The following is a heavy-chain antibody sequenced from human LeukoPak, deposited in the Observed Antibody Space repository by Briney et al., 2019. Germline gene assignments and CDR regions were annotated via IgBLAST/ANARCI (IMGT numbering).Heavy chain of an antibody. V-gene: IGHV1-2*06. CDR3: ARDLSSTANWEFDY. J-gene: IGHJ4*02. D-gene: IGHD7-27*01. CDR1: GYTFINYY. CDR2: INPNNGDT. Sequence: ASVKVSCKTSGYTFINYYIHWVRQAPGQGLEWMGRINPNNGDTSYAQNHPQNFQGRVTMTRDTSISTAYMELSRLRSDDTAVYYCARDLSSTANWEFDYWGRGTLVTVSS.